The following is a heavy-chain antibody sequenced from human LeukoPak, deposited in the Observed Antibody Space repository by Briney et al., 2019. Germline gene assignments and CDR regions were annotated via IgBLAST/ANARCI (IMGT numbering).Heavy chain of an antibody. CDR1: GNSISSGDNY. V-gene: IGHV4-61*02. CDR3: ARGRLRIAAAGTTYFGY. J-gene: IGHJ4*02. Sequence: SETLSLTCTVSGNSISSGDNYWSWIRQPAGKGLEWIGRIYTSGSTNYNPSLKSRVTISGDTSKNQFSLKLSSVTAADTAVYYCARGRLRIAAAGTTYFGYWGQGTLVTVSS. CDR2: IYTSGST. D-gene: IGHD6-13*01.